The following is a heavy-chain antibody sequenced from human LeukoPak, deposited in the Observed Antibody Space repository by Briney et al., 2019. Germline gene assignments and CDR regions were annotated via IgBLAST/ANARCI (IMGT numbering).Heavy chain of an antibody. D-gene: IGHD4-11*01. CDR1: EFTFSDYA. V-gene: IGHV3-49*04. Sequence: GGALRLSCTAFEFTFSDYAMTWVRQAPGKGVEWLGFIRSKAFGGTTEYAASVKGRFTISRDDSKSIAYLQMISLKTDDTAVYYCTRGPYNNYVNLDYWGQGTLVTVSS. J-gene: IGHJ4*02. CDR3: TRGPYNNYVNLDY. CDR2: IRSKAFGGTT.